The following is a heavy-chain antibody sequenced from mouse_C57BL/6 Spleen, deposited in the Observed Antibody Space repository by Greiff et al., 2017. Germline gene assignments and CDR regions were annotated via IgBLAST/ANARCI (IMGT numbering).Heavy chain of an antibody. V-gene: IGHV1-26*01. D-gene: IGHD2-2*01. Sequence: VQLQQSGPELVQPGASLKISCKASGYTFTDYYMNWVQQSPGKSLEWLGDINPNNGGTSYPQTFKGPATLTVDKSSSTAYMERRSLTSEDSAVDDCARDGYGHAGFDYWGQGTTLTVSA. J-gene: IGHJ2*01. CDR3: ARDGYGHAGFDY. CDR1: GYTFTDYY. CDR2: INPNNGGT.